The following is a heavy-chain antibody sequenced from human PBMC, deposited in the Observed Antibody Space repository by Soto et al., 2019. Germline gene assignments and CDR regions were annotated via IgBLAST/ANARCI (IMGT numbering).Heavy chain of an antibody. CDR2: IFSNDEK. J-gene: IGHJ4*02. D-gene: IGHD2-15*01. CDR3: ARIRKGYCSGGSCYTFDY. Sequence: QVTLKESGPVLVKPTETLTLTCTVSGFSLSNARMGVSWIRQPPGKALEWLAHIFSNDEKSYSTSLKSRLTISKDTAKSQVVLTMTNMDPVDTATYYCARIRKGYCSGGSCYTFDYWGQGTLVTVSS. CDR1: GFSLSNARMG. V-gene: IGHV2-26*01.